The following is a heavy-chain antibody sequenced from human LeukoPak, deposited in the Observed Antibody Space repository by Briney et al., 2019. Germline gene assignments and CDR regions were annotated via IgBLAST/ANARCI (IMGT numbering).Heavy chain of an antibody. CDR3: AGGSGFRTFFGY. CDR2: IYSGGRT. J-gene: IGHJ4*02. D-gene: IGHD3-10*01. V-gene: IGHV3-66*01. Sequence: GGSLRLSCAASGFTSSSFGMNWVRQAPWKGLEWVSVIYSGGRTYYADSVKGRFTISRDNSKNTLYLQMNSLRAEDTAVYYCAGGSGFRTFFGYWGQGTLVTVSS. CDR1: GFTSSSFG.